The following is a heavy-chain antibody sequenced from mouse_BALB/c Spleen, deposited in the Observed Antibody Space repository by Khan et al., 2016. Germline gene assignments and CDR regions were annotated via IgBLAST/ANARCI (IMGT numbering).Heavy chain of an antibody. CDR2: IWSGGST. Sequence: QVQLKESGPGLVQPSQSLSITCTVSGFSLTSYGVHWVRQSPGKGLEWLGVIWSGGSTDYNAAFISRLSISKDNSKSQVFFKMNSLQANDTAIYXGARNPYGSTYFDYWGQGTTLTVSS. J-gene: IGHJ2*01. D-gene: IGHD1-1*01. CDR3: ARNPYGSTYFDY. CDR1: GFSLTSYG. V-gene: IGHV2-2*02.